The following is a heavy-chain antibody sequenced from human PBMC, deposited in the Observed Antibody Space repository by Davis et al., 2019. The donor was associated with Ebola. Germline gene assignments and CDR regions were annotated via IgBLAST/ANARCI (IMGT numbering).Heavy chain of an antibody. V-gene: IGHV1-2*04. D-gene: IGHD6-19*01. CDR3: ARIAVAGTDFYGMDV. Sequence: ASVTVSCKASGYTFPGYYMHWVRQAPGQGLEWMGWINPNSGGTNYAQKFQGWVTMTRDTSISTAYMEMSRLRSDDTAVYYCARIAVAGTDFYGMDVWGQGTTVTVSS. CDR2: INPNSGGT. CDR1: GYTFPGYY. J-gene: IGHJ6*02.